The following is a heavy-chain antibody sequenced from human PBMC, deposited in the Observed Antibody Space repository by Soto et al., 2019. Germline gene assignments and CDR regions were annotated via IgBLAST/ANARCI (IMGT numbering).Heavy chain of an antibody. Sequence: QVQLVESGGAVVQPGRALSLSCTASGLTFSRYGMHWVRQAPGKGVEWVAVIAHDGSTKYYTDSARGRFTLSRDNAKNTLYLQMNSLGAEDTAVYYCVTYYGEYESGVFDVWGQGTTVTVSS. J-gene: IGHJ3*01. V-gene: IGHV3-30*03. CDR2: IAHDGSTK. CDR3: VTYYGEYESGVFDV. CDR1: GLTFSRYG. D-gene: IGHD4-17*01.